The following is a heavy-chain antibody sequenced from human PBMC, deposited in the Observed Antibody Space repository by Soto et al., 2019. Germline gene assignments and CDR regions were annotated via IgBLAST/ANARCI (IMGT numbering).Heavy chain of an antibody. CDR2: IYWDDDK. CDR3: IHRRSGSYYNY. Sequence: QSGPTLVNPTQTLTLTCTFSGFSLSTSGVGVGWIRQPPGKALEWLAIIYWDDDKRYRPSLKRRLTITKDTSKNQVVLTMTNMDPMDTAKYYCIHRRSGSYYNYWGQGTLVTVSS. D-gene: IGHD1-26*01. CDR1: GFSLSTSGVG. J-gene: IGHJ4*02. V-gene: IGHV2-5*02.